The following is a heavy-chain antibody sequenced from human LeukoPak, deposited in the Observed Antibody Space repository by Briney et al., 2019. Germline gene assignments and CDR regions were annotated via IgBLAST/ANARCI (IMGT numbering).Heavy chain of an antibody. CDR1: GFTFSSYE. V-gene: IGHV3-48*03. CDR3: ARYYYDSSGLGGAFDI. D-gene: IGHD3-22*01. Sequence: GGSLRLSCAASGFTFSSYEMNWVRQAPGKGLEWVSYISSSGSTIYYADSVKGRFTISRDNAKNSLYLQMNSLRAEDTAVYYCARYYYDSSGLGGAFDIWGQGTMVTVSS. J-gene: IGHJ3*02. CDR2: ISSSGSTI.